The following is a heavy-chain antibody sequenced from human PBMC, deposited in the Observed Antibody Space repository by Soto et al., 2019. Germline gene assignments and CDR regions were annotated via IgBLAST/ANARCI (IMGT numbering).Heavy chain of an antibody. CDR3: AKSTGGTANGMGV. J-gene: IGHJ6*02. Sequence: EVQVVESGGGLVQPGRSLRISCAASGFSFDDYAMHWVRQAPGKGLEWVSGISWNSGTIGYVDSVKGRFTISRDNAKNSLYLQMNSLRAEDTALYYCAKSTGGTANGMGVWGQGTTVTVSS. V-gene: IGHV3-9*01. D-gene: IGHD2-8*02. CDR1: GFSFDDYA. CDR2: ISWNSGTI.